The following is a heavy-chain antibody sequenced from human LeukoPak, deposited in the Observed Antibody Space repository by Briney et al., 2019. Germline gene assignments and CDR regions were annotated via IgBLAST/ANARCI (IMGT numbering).Heavy chain of an antibody. J-gene: IGHJ4*02. CDR2: VYTSGST. D-gene: IGHD5-18*01. V-gene: IGHV4-4*07. CDR3: ARDGLYSYGYSYFDY. Sequence: PSETLSLTCTVSGGSISSYHWSWIRQPAGKGLEWIERVYTSGSTNYNHSLNSRVTMSVDTSKEKLSPKLSSVTAAATAVYYCARDGLYSYGYSYFDYWGQGTLVTVSS. CDR1: GGSISSYH.